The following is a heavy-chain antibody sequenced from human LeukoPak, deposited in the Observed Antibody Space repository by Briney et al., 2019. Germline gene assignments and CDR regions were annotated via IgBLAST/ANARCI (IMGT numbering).Heavy chain of an antibody. CDR1: GFTFSSYA. V-gene: IGHV3-30*04. J-gene: IGHJ3*02. Sequence: GGSLRLSCAASGFTFSSYAMHWVRQAPGKGLEWVAVISYDGSNKYYADSVKGRFTISRDNSKNTLYLQMNSLRAENTAVYYCARDRDAFDIWGQGTMVTVSS. CDR2: ISYDGSNK. CDR3: ARDRDAFDI.